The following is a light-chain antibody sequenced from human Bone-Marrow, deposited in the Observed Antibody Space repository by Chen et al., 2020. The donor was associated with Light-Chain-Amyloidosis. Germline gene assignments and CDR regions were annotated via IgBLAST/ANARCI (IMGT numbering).Light chain of an antibody. CDR3: CSYAITVNFFWV. V-gene: IGLV2-23*02. CDR1: SSDIGGYDL. Sequence: QSALTQPASVSGSPGQSITISCTGTSSDIGGYDLISWYQRHPGKAPKLIIYEVTQRPSGVSDRFSGSKSGNTASLTISGVQAEDEADYFCCSYAITVNFFWVFGGGTKVTVL. CDR2: EVT. J-gene: IGLJ3*02.